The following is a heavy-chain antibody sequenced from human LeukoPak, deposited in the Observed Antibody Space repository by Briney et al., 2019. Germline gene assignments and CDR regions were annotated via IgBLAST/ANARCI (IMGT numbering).Heavy chain of an antibody. V-gene: IGHV3-7*01. D-gene: IGHD2-15*01. CDR2: INQDGSEK. CDR1: GFTFSSYW. CDR3: AREGCSGGSCYHNWFDP. Sequence: PGGSLRLSCAASGFTFSSYWMGCVRQAPGKGLEWVANINQDGSEKYYVDSVKGRFTISRDNAKNSLYLQMNSLRAEDTAVYYCAREGCSGGSCYHNWFDPWGQGTLVTVSS. J-gene: IGHJ5*02.